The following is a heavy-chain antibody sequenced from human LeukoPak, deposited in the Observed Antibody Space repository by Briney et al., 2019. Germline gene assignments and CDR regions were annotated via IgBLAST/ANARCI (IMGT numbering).Heavy chain of an antibody. Sequence: ASVKVSCKASGYTFTGYYMHWVRQAPGQGLEWMGWINPNSGGTNYAQKFQGRVTMTRDTSISTAYMELSRLGSDDTAVYYCARDVSRIYYMDVWGKGTTVTVSS. V-gene: IGHV1-2*02. CDR2: INPNSGGT. D-gene: IGHD5/OR15-5a*01. CDR1: GYTFTGYY. CDR3: ARDVSRIYYMDV. J-gene: IGHJ6*03.